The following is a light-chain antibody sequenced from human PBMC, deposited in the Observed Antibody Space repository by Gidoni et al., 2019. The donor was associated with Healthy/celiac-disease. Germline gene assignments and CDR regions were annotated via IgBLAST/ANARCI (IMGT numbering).Light chain of an antibody. V-gene: IGKV1-39*01. CDR3: QQSYRTRWT. Sequence: DIQMTQSPSSLSASVGDRVTITCRASHSISSYLNWYQQKPGKAPKLLSYAASSLQSGVPSRFSGSGSGTDFTRTISSLQPEEFATYYCQQSYRTRWTFGQGTKVEIK. CDR1: HSISSY. J-gene: IGKJ1*01. CDR2: AAS.